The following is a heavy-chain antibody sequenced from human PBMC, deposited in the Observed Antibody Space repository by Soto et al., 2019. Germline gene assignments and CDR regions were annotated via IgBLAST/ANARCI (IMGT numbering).Heavy chain of an antibody. CDR1: GYTFTGYY. Sequence: ASVKVSCKASGYTFTGYYMHWVRQAPGQGLEWMGWINAYNGNTNYAQKLQGRVTMTTDTSTSTAYMELRSLRSDDTAVYYCARESRGNAFDIWGQGTMVTVSS. J-gene: IGHJ3*02. D-gene: IGHD6-13*01. V-gene: IGHV1-18*04. CDR2: INAYNGNT. CDR3: ARESRGNAFDI.